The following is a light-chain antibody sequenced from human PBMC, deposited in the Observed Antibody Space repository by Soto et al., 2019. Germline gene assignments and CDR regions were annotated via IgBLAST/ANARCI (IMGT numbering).Light chain of an antibody. CDR2: NVY. CDR3: STYTVSRTYV. CDR1: SSDVGGYNY. J-gene: IGLJ1*01. Sequence: SALTQPASVSGSPGQSITISCTGTSSDVGGYNYVSWHQQHPGKAPKLMIYNVYDRPSGISYRFSGSKSGNTASLTISGLQGEDEADYYCSTYTVSRTYVFGTGTKGTVL. V-gene: IGLV2-14*03.